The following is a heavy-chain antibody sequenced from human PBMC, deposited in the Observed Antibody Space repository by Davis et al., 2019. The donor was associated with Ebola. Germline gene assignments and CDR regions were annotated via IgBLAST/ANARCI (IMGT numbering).Heavy chain of an antibody. CDR2: ISGSGGST. CDR3: AKGLLLWFGEFAVGY. D-gene: IGHD3-10*01. Sequence: GESLKISCAASGFTFSSYAMSWVRQAPGKGLEWVSAISGSGGSTYYADSVKGRFTISRDNSKNTLYLQMNSLRAEDTAVYYCAKGLLLWFGEFAVGYWGQGTLVTVSS. V-gene: IGHV3-23*01. J-gene: IGHJ4*02. CDR1: GFTFSSYA.